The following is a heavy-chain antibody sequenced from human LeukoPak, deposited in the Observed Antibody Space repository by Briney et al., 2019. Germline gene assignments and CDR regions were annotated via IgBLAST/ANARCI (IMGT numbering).Heavy chain of an antibody. CDR2: ISGSGDNT. Sequence: GGSLRLSCAASGFTFGSYYMSWVRQAPGKGLEWVSGISGSGDNTYYADSVKGRFTISRDNSKNTLSLQMNSLRAEDTAVYYCAKNFWSDRFYYYYMDVWGKGTTVTASS. D-gene: IGHD3-3*01. V-gene: IGHV3-23*01. CDR1: GFTFGSYY. CDR3: AKNFWSDRFYYYYMDV. J-gene: IGHJ6*03.